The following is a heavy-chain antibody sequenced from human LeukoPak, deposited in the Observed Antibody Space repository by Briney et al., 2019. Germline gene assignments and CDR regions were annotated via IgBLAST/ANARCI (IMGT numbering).Heavy chain of an antibody. J-gene: IGHJ5*02. CDR3: ARGVTGTVPRFDP. Sequence: GESLKISCKGSGYRFTSYWIGWVRQMPGKGLEWMGIIYPGDSDTRYSPSFQGQVTISADKSISTAYLQWSRLKASDTAMYYCARGVTGTVPRFDPWGQGTLLTVSS. CDR2: IYPGDSDT. D-gene: IGHD1-20*01. CDR1: GYRFTSYW. V-gene: IGHV5-51*01.